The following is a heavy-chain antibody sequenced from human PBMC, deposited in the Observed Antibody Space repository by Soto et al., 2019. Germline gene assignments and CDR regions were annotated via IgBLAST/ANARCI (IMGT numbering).Heavy chain of an antibody. V-gene: IGHV3-23*01. CDR3: AKFRGPSYSYYSMDV. Sequence: EVQLLESGGGLVQPGGSLRLSCAASGFTFGSYAMNWLRQAPGRGLECVSFISGSGRTTYYADSVKGRFTVSRDNSKNTLYLQMNSLRAEDTALYYCAKFRGPSYSYYSMDVLGKGTTVTVSS. CDR2: ISGSGRTT. D-gene: IGHD3-16*01. CDR1: GFTFGSYA. J-gene: IGHJ6*03.